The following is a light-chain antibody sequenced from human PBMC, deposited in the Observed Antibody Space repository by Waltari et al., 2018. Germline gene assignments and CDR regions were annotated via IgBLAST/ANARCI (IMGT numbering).Light chain of an antibody. CDR1: QSVLYSSNNKNY. Sequence: DIVMTQSPDSLAMSLGERATINCKSSQSVLYSSNNKNYLAWYKQKPEQPPKLLIYWASTRESGVPDRFSGSGSGTDFTLTISSLQAEDVAVYYCQQYYTTPYTFGQGTKLEIK. J-gene: IGKJ2*01. V-gene: IGKV4-1*01. CDR2: WAS. CDR3: QQYYTTPYT.